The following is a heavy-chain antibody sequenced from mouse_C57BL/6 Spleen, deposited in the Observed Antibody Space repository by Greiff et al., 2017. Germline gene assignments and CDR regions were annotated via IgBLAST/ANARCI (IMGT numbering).Heavy chain of an antibody. Sequence: QVQLQQPGAELVRPGSSVKLSCKASGYTFTSYWMHWVKQRPIQGLEWIGNIDPSDSETHYNQKFKDKATLTVDKSSSTAYMQLSSLTSEDSAVYYCARGDGYDIYWYFDVWGTGTTVTVSS. CDR1: GYTFTSYW. CDR3: ARGDGYDIYWYFDV. V-gene: IGHV1-52*01. CDR2: IDPSDSET. J-gene: IGHJ1*03. D-gene: IGHD2-2*01.